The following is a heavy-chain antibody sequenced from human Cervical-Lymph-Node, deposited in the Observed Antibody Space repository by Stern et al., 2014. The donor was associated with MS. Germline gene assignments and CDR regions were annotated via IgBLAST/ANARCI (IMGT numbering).Heavy chain of an antibody. CDR2: ISWNSDTI. CDR1: GFTFHDYA. V-gene: IGHV3-9*01. D-gene: IGHD3-10*01. J-gene: IGHJ4*02. Sequence: EVQLVESGGGLVQPGRSLRLSCAASGFTFHDYAMHWVRQAPGTGLEWVSGISWNSDTIGYADSVKGRLTISRDNAKNSLYLQMNSLKPEDTALYYCAKEMTGSGLLDYWGQGTLVTVSS. CDR3: AKEMTGSGLLDY.